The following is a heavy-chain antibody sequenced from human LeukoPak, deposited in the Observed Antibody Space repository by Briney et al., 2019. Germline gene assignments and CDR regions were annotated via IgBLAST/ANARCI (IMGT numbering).Heavy chain of an antibody. CDR3: ARTTEGGYTYNFFYYYYMDV. CDR1: SGSFRPYY. D-gene: IGHD5-18*01. CDR2: IYYSWST. J-gene: IGHJ6*03. V-gene: IGHV4-59*01. Sequence: PSETLSLTCNVSSGSFRPYYWSWIRQPPGKGLEGIGYIYYSWSTNYNPSLKSRISISVDTSKNQFSLNLSSVTAADTAVYYCARTTEGGYTYNFFYYYYMDVWGKGTTVTISS.